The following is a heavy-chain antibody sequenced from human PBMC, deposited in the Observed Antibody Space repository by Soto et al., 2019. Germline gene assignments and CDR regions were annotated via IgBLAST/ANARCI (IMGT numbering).Heavy chain of an antibody. V-gene: IGHV1-69*13. CDR2: IIPIFGTA. CDR1: GGTFSSYA. CDR3: ARVPGQLVPGDYYYYGMDV. J-gene: IGHJ6*02. D-gene: IGHD6-13*01. Sequence: ASVKVSCKASGGTFSSYAISWVRQAPGQGLEWMGGIIPIFGTANYAQKFQGRVTITGDESTSTAYMELSSLRSEDTAVYYCARVPGQLVPGDYYYYGMDVWGQGTTVTVSS.